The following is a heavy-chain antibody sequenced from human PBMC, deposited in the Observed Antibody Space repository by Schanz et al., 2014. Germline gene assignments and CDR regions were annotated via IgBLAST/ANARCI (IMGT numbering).Heavy chain of an antibody. CDR2: IIPILGIA. J-gene: IGHJ5*02. CDR3: ARDRRRDSSTASCLHDNWFDP. D-gene: IGHD2-2*01. V-gene: IGHV1-69*08. Sequence: QVQLVQSAAEVKKPGSSVKVSCKASGGTFSSYTISWVRQAPGQGLEWMGRIIPILGIANYAQNFQGRVTITADKSTSTDYMELTSLRSEGTAVYYCARDRRRDSSTASCLHDNWFDPWGQGTLVIVSS. CDR1: GGTFSSYT.